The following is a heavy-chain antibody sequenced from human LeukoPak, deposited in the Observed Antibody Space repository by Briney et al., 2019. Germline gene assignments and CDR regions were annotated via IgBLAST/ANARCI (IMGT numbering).Heavy chain of an antibody. Sequence: TSETLSLTCAVSGGSISSGGYSWSWIRQPPGKGLEWVGYIYHSGSTYYNPSLKSRVTISVDRSKNQFSLKLSSVTAADTAVYYCARQADDSSSSLVYFDYWGQGTLVTVSS. CDR2: IYHSGST. CDR3: ARQADDSSSSLVYFDY. J-gene: IGHJ4*02. D-gene: IGHD6-6*01. V-gene: IGHV4-30-2*01. CDR1: GGSISSGGYS.